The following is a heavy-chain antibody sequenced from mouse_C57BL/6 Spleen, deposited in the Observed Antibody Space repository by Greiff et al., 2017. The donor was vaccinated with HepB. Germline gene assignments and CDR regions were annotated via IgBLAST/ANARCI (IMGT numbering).Heavy chain of an antibody. CDR2: IHPNSGST. D-gene: IGHD1-1*01. CDR1: GYTFTGYW. J-gene: IGHJ3*01. CDR3: AVYYYGSSPCFAY. Sequence: QVQLQQPGAELVKPGASVKLSCKASGYTFTGYWMHWVKQRPGQGLEWIGMIHPNSGSTNYNEKFKSKATLTVDKPSSTAYMQLSSLTSEDSAVYYCAVYYYGSSPCFAYWGQGTLVTVSA. V-gene: IGHV1-64*01.